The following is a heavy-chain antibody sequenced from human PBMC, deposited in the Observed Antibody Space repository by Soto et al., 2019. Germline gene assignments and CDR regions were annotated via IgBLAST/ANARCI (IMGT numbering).Heavy chain of an antibody. CDR2: ISYSADKT. J-gene: IGHJ3*02. CDR3: ARRAKTATTNWGAFDI. D-gene: IGHD1-7*01. CDR1: GFTFSTYV. Sequence: EVQLLESGGGLVQPGGSLRLSCAASGFTFSTYVMNWVRRVPGKGLEWVSTISYSADKTFYADSVNGRFTISRDNSRDTLFLQMNSLRADDAALYYCARRAKTATTNWGAFDIWGQGTMVTVSS. V-gene: IGHV3-23*01.